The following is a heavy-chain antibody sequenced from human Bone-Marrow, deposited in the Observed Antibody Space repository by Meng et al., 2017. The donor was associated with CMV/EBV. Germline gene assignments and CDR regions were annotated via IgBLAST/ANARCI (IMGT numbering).Heavy chain of an antibody. J-gene: IGHJ1*01. V-gene: IGHV3-21*01. Sequence: GESLKISCAASGFTFSSYSMNWVRQAPGKGLEWVSSISSSSSYIYYADSVKGRFTISRDNAKNSLYLQMNSLRAEDTAVYYCAKPFRNSGSYYPGGFQHWGQGTLVTVSS. CDR3: AKPFRNSGSYYPGGFQH. CDR2: ISSSSSYI. D-gene: IGHD1-26*01. CDR1: GFTFSSYS.